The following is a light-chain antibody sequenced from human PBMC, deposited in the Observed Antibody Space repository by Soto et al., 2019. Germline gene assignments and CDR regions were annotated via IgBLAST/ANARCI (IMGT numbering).Light chain of an antibody. CDR3: AAWDDSLNGYV. CDR1: SSNIGSNT. V-gene: IGLV1-44*01. J-gene: IGLJ1*01. CDR2: NNN. Sequence: QAVVTQPPSASGTPGQRVTISCSGSSSNIGSNTVNWYQQLPGTAPKLLIFNNNQRPSGVPDRFSGSKSGTSASLAISGLQSEDEADYHCAAWDDSLNGYVFGTGTKLTVL.